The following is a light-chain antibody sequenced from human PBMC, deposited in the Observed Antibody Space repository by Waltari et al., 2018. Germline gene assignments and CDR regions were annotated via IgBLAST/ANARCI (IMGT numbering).Light chain of an antibody. V-gene: IGKV1-9*01. CDR1: QVISSD. CDR3: QQLYSYPIT. Sequence: IQLTQSPSSLSASAGDRVTITCRASQVISSDLAWYQQKPGKAPKLLISASSTLQSGVPPRFSGSGSGTDFTLTISSLQPEDFATYYCQQLYSYPITFGGGTKVEIK. CDR2: ASS. J-gene: IGKJ4*01.